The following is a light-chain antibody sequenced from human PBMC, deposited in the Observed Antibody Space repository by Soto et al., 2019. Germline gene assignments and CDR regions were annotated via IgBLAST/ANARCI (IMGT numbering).Light chain of an antibody. CDR3: SSYAGSKV. Sequence: QSVLTQPASVSGSPGQSITISCTGTSSDVGGYNYVSWYQQHPGKAPKLMIYEVSNRPSGVSNRFSGSKSGNTASLTISGLQAEDEADYYCSSYAGSKVFGTGTKVTVL. V-gene: IGLV2-14*01. CDR1: SSDVGGYNY. CDR2: EVS. J-gene: IGLJ1*01.